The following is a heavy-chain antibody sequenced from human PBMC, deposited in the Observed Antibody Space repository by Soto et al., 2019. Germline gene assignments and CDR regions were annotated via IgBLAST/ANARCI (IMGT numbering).Heavy chain of an antibody. Sequence: EVQLVESGGGLVQPGGSLRLPCAASGFTFSSYWMHWVRKAPGKGLVWVSRINGDGSITTYADSVRGRFTISRDNAKNTLYLQMNSLRAEDTAVYYCGRGGGYNYMDVWGKGTTVTVSS. CDR2: INGDGSIT. J-gene: IGHJ6*03. CDR1: GFTFSSYW. CDR3: GRGGGYNYMDV. V-gene: IGHV3-74*01. D-gene: IGHD3-3*01.